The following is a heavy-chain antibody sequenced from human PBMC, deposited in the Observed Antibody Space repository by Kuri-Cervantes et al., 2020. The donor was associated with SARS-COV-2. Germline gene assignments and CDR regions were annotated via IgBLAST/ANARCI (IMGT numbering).Heavy chain of an antibody. J-gene: IGHJ3*02. CDR2: IYYSGST. Sequence: SETLSLTCTVSGGSISSGDYYWSWIRQPPGKGLEWIGYIYYSGSTYYNPSLKSRVTISVDTPKNQFSLKLSSVTAADTAVYYCARERAVYYYDSSGYYADAFDIWGQGTMVTVSS. D-gene: IGHD3-22*01. V-gene: IGHV4-30-4*08. CDR1: GGSISSGDYY. CDR3: ARERAVYYYDSSGYYADAFDI.